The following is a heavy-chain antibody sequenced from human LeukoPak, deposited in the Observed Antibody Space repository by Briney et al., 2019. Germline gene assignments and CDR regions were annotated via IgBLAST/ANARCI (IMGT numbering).Heavy chain of an antibody. CDR3: AIYDYVGNQWGSFDY. CDR1: GGSISSSSYY. J-gene: IGHJ4*02. V-gene: IGHV4-39*01. CDR2: IYYSGST. Sequence: SETLSLTCTVSGGSISSSSYYWGWIRQPPGKGLEWIGSIYYSGSTYYNASLKSRVTISVDMSKNQFSLKLSSVTAADTAVYYCAIYDYVGNQWGSFDYWAGEPWSPSPQ. D-gene: IGHD4-23*01.